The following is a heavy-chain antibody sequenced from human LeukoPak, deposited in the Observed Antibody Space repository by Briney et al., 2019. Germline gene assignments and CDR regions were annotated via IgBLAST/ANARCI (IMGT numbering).Heavy chain of an antibody. J-gene: IGHJ4*02. CDR1: GFTFSSYG. CDR2: ISYDGSNK. D-gene: IGHD1-26*01. CDR3: AKDFHDPWELLIYRPKDLEGVGKRNDY. V-gene: IGHV3-30*18. Sequence: GGSLRLSCAASGFTFSSYGMHWVRQAPAKGLEWVAVISYDGSNKYYADSVKGRFTISRDNSKNTLYLQMNSLRAEDTAVYYCAKDFHDPWELLIYRPKDLEGVGKRNDYWGQGTLVTVSS.